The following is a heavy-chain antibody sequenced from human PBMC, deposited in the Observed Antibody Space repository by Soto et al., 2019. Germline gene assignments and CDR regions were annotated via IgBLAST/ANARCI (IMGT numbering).Heavy chain of an antibody. V-gene: IGHV1-18*01. D-gene: IGHD2-15*01. CDR3: ARALDQYCRGGSGYSAPGFDP. J-gene: IGHJ5*02. CDR1: GYTFTSYG. CDR2: ISAYNGNT. Sequence: ASVKVSCKASGYTFTSYGISWVRQAPGQGLEWMGWISAYNGNTNYAQKLQGRVTMTTDTSTSTAYMELRSLRSDDTAVYCCARALDQYCRGGSGYSAPGFDPWGQGTLVTVSS.